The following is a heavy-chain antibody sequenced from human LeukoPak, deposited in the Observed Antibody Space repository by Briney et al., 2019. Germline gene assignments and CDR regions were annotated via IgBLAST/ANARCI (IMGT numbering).Heavy chain of an antibody. J-gene: IGHJ5*02. D-gene: IGHD6-13*01. CDR1: GFTFSSYG. Sequence: PGGSLRLSCAASGFTFSSYGMHRVRQAPGKGLEWVAVIWYDGSNKYYADSVKGRFTISRDNSKNTLYLQMNSLRAEDTAVYCCAREIRIAAAGRSFDPWGQGTLVTISS. CDR3: AREIRIAAAGRSFDP. CDR2: IWYDGSNK. V-gene: IGHV3-33*01.